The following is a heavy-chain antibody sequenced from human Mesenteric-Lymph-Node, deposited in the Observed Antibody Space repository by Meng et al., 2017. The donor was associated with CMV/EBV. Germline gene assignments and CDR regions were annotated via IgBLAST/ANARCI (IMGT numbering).Heavy chain of an antibody. J-gene: IGHJ4*02. D-gene: IGHD3-3*01. CDR2: ISSSGSTI. CDR3: AREFWHYFDY. V-gene: IGHV3-11*04. CDR1: GFTFSDYY. Sequence: GESLKISCAASGFTFSDYYMSWIRQAPGKGLEWVSYISSSGSTIYYADSVKGRFTISRDNAKNSLYLQMNSLRAEDTAVYYCAREFWHYFDYWGQGTLVTVSS.